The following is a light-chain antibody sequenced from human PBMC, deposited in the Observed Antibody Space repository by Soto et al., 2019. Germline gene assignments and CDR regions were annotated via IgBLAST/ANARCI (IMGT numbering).Light chain of an antibody. CDR2: WAS. J-gene: IGKJ2*01. V-gene: IGKV4-1*01. Sequence: DIVMTQSPDSLAVSLGERATINCKSSQSVLYSSTNKDYLSWYQQKPGQPPKLLIYWASTRESGVPDRFSGSGSETDFTLTISSLQAEDVAVYYCQQYYTTPYTFGQGTNLEIK. CDR3: QQYYTTPYT. CDR1: QSVLYSSTNKDY.